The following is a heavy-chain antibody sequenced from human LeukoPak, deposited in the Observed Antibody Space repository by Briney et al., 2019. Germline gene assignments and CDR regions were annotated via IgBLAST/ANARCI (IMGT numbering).Heavy chain of an antibody. J-gene: IGHJ4*02. CDR1: GYTFTGYY. V-gene: IGHV1-2*02. D-gene: IGHD3-22*01. CDR2: INPNSGGT. CDR3: ARGQVNYYDSSGSDY. Sequence: ASVKVSCKASGYTFTGYYMHWVRQAPGQGLEWMGWINPNSGGTNYAQKFQGRVTMTRNTSISTAYMELSSLRSEDTAVYYCARGQVNYYDSSGSDYWGQGTLVTVSS.